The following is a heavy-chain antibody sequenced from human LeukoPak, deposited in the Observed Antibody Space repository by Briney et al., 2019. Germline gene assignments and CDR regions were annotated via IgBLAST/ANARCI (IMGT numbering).Heavy chain of an antibody. Sequence: PSGSLTLSCADSQFTFNGSWMNWVRQAPGKGLEWVANMDPPGSQKRYVDSVRGRFTISKDNPGASLYLDMHSLRAEDTAIYYCAIWTSGNYWGQENRDTVSS. CDR2: MDPPGSQK. CDR3: AIWTSGNY. J-gene: IGHJ4*02. V-gene: IGHV3-7*01. D-gene: IGHD1-1*01. CDR1: QFTFNGSW.